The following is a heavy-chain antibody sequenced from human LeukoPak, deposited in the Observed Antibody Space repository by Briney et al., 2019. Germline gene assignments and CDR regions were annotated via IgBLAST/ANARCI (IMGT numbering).Heavy chain of an antibody. J-gene: IGHJ1*01. CDR2: IYSGGST. CDR1: GFTVSSNY. CDR3: ARAEGAGISRMYFQH. V-gene: IGHV3-53*01. D-gene: IGHD6-13*01. Sequence: PGGSLRLSCAASGFTVSSNYMSWVRQAPGKGLEWVSVIYSGGSTYYADSVKGRFTISRDNSKNTLYLQMNSLRAEDTAVYYCARAEGAGISRMYFQHWGQGTLVTVSS.